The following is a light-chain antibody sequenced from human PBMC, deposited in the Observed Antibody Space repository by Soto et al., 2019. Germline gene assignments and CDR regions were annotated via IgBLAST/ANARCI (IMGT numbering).Light chain of an antibody. CDR3: QQYGMSPPLI. CDR2: AAS. Sequence: EIVLTQSPGTLSLSPGERATLSCRASQSVSSNYLAWYQQKPGQAPRLLIYAASTRATGIPDRFSGSGSGTDFTLTISRLEPEDFAVYYCQQYGMSPPLIFGGGTKVEIK. CDR1: QSVSSNY. V-gene: IGKV3-20*01. J-gene: IGKJ4*01.